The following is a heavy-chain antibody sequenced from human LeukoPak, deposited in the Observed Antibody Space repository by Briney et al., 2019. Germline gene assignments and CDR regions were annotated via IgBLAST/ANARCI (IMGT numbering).Heavy chain of an antibody. CDR3: ARDTDILTGYYHDAFDI. J-gene: IGHJ3*02. Sequence: ASVKVSCKASGYTFTSYYMHWVRQAPGQGLEWMGIINPSGGSTSYAQKFQGRVTMTRDTSTSTVYMELSSLRSEDTAVYYCARDTDILTGYYHDAFDIWGQGTMVTVSS. V-gene: IGHV1-46*01. D-gene: IGHD3-9*01. CDR1: GYTFTSYY. CDR2: INPSGGST.